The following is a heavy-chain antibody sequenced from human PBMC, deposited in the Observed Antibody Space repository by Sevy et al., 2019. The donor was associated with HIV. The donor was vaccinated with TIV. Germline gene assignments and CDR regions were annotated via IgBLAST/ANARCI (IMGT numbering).Heavy chain of an antibody. J-gene: IGHJ4*02. CDR1: GFTVSSNY. CDR2: IYSGGST. V-gene: IGHV3-53*01. Sequence: GGSLRLSCAASGFTVSSNYMSWVRQARGKGLEWVSVIYSGGSTYYADSVKGRFTIYRDNSKNTLYLQMNSLRAEDTAVYYCGREVDGALDYWGQGTLVTVSS. CDR3: GREVDGALDY. D-gene: IGHD2-8*01.